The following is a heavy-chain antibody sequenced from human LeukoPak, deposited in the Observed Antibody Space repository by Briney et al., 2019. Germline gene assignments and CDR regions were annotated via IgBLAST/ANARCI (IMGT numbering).Heavy chain of an antibody. Sequence: ASVKVSCKASGYTFTSYGISWVRQAPGQGLEWMGWISAYNGNTNYAQKLQGRVTMTTDTSTSTAYMELRSLRSDDTAVYYCARDRIYDYVPWGGVRNDYWGQGTLVTVSS. CDR1: GYTFTSYG. V-gene: IGHV1-18*01. D-gene: IGHD3-16*01. J-gene: IGHJ4*02. CDR2: ISAYNGNT. CDR3: ARDRIYDYVPWGGVRNDY.